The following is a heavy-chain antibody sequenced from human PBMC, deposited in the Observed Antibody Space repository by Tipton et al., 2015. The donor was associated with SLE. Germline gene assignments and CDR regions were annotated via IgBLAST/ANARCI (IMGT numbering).Heavy chain of an antibody. J-gene: IGHJ2*01. CDR2: IYYSGIT. V-gene: IGHV4-59*11. CDR1: GGSFSSHY. CDR3: ARSNFHWYLDL. D-gene: IGHD4-11*01. Sequence: TLSLTCIVSGGSFSSHYWSWIRQLPGTGLEWIGYIYYSGITKYNPSLKSRVTMSVDTSKNQFSLNLSSVIAADPAVYFCARSNFHWYLDLWGRGTLVTVSS.